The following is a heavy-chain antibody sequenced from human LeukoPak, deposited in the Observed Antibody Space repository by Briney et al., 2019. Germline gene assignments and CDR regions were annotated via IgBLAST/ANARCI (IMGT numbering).Heavy chain of an antibody. J-gene: IGHJ5*02. CDR1: GFTFSSYS. CDR2: ISSSSYI. V-gene: IGHV3-21*01. Sequence: GGSLRLSCAASGFTFSSYSMNWVRQAPGKGLEWVSSISSSSYIYYADSVKGRFTISRDNAKNSLYLQMNSLRAEDTAVYYCSVYYGSGSYHNWFDPWGQGTLVTVSS. D-gene: IGHD3-10*01. CDR3: SVYYGSGSYHNWFDP.